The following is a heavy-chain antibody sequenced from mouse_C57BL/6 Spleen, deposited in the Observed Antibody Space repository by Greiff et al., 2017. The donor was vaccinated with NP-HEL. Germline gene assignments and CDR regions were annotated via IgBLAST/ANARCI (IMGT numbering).Heavy chain of an antibody. CDR2: IWRGGST. CDR3: AKDNYGSSWFAD. D-gene: IGHD1-1*02. J-gene: IGHJ3*01. Sequence: VQLVEPGPGLVQPSPSLSITCTVSGFSLTSYGVHWVRQSPGKGLEWLGVIWRGGSTAYNAAFMSRLSITKDNSKSQVCFKMNNQQADDTAIYYCAKDNYGSSWFADWGKGTLVTVSA. CDR1: GFSLTSYG. V-gene: IGHV2-5*01.